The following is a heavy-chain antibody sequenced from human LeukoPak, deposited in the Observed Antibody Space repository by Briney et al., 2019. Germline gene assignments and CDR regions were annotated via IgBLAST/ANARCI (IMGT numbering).Heavy chain of an antibody. J-gene: IGHJ6*02. CDR1: RFTFSSYS. V-gene: IGHV3-21*01. CDR2: ISSSSSYI. Sequence: GGSLRLSCAASRFTFSSYSMNWVRQAPGKGLEWVSSISSSSSYIYYADSVKGRFTISRDNAKNSLYLRMNSLRAEDTAVYYCARVPLRFLEWLFYYYGMDVWGQGTTVTVSS. CDR3: ARVPLRFLEWLFYYYGMDV. D-gene: IGHD3-3*01.